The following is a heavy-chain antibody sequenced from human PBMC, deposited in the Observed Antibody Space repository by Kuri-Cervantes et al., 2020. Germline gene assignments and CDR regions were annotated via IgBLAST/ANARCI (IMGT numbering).Heavy chain of an antibody. J-gene: IGHJ6*03. Sequence: GESLKISCAASGFTFSSYSMNWVRQAPGKGLEWVSSISDNSRYIYYADSVKGRFTISRDNAKTSLSLQMNTLRADDTAVYYCARDRQAVYMDVWGKGTTVTVSS. CDR2: ISDNSRYI. CDR1: GFTFSSYS. CDR3: ARDRQAVYMDV. D-gene: IGHD6-25*01. V-gene: IGHV3-21*01.